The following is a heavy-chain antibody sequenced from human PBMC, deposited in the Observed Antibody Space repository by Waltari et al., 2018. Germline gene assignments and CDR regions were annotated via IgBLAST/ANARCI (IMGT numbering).Heavy chain of an antibody. D-gene: IGHD3-16*02. V-gene: IGHV4-61*09. Sequence: QVQLQESDPGLVKPSQTLSLTCTVPGVSISSDSYYWSWIRHPAGKGLEWSGYIYTSGSTNYNPSLKSRVTISVDTSKNQFSLKLSSVTAADTAVYYCARDDGVIGYWGQGTLVTVSS. CDR1: GVSISSDSYY. CDR2: IYTSGST. J-gene: IGHJ4*02. CDR3: ARDDGVIGY.